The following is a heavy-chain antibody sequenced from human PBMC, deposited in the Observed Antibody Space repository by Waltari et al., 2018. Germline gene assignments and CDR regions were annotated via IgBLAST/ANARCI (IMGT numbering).Heavy chain of an antibody. CDR1: GFTFDDYA. V-gene: IGHV3-9*01. D-gene: IGHD2-2*01. J-gene: IGHJ3*02. Sequence: ELQLVESGGGLVQPGRSLRLSCAASGFTFDDYAMHWVRQAPGQGLEWVSGISWNSGSIGYADAVKGRFTSSRDNAKNSLYLQMNSLRAEETALYYCAKDKQYQLLWDAFDSWGQGTMVTVAS. CDR3: AKDKQYQLLWDAFDS. CDR2: ISWNSGSI.